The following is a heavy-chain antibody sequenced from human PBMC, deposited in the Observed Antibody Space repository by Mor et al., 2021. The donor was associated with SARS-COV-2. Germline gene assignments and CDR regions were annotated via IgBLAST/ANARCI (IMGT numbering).Heavy chain of an antibody. CDR3: ARGTPNGDRSLKFDY. J-gene: IGHJ4*02. V-gene: IGHV1-8*01. CDR2: MNPNSGNT. D-gene: IGHD2-8*01. Sequence: QATGQGREWMGWMNPNSGNTGYAQRFQGRVTLTRDTSIRTAYMDLSWLTSEDTAVYYCARGTPNGDRSLKFDYWGQGTLIT.